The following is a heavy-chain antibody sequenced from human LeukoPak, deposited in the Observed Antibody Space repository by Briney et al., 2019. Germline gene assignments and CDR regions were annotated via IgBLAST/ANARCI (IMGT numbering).Heavy chain of an antibody. CDR2: IYYSGST. J-gene: IGHJ3*02. CDR3: ARDIASRYSSSWPPVEAFDI. Sequence: SETLSLTCTVSGGSISRYYWSWTRQPPGKGLEWIGYIYYSGSTNYNPSLKSRVTVSEDTSKNQFSLKLSSVTAADTAVYYCARDIASRYSSSWPPVEAFDIWGQGTMVTVSS. D-gene: IGHD6-13*01. CDR1: GGSISRYY. V-gene: IGHV4-59*01.